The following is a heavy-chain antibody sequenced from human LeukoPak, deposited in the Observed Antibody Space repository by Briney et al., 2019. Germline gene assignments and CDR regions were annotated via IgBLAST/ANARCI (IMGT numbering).Heavy chain of an antibody. J-gene: IGHJ4*02. D-gene: IGHD2-15*01. CDR3: AKAPVTTCRGAFCHPFDY. CDR1: GFTFSSYE. Sequence: WGSLRLSCAASGFTFSSYEMNWVRQVPGKGLECVSAISDTGNTYHADSVKGRFTISRDSSKNTLFLQMNRLRPEDAAVYYCAKAPVTTCRGAFCHPFDYWGLGTLVTVSS. CDR2: ISDTGNT. V-gene: IGHV3-23*01.